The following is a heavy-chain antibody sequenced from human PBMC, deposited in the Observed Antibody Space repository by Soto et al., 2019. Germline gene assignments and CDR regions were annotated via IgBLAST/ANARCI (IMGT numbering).Heavy chain of an antibody. CDR1: GGSFSGYY. J-gene: IGHJ5*02. CDR2: INHSGST. Sequence: SETLSLTCAVYGGSFSGYYWSWIRQPPGKGLEWIGEINHSGSTNYNPSLKSRVTISVDTSKNQFSLKLSSVTAADTAVYYCARGLRYKLGGSGSVDWFDPWGQGTLVTVS. V-gene: IGHV4-34*01. CDR3: ARGLRYKLGGSGSVDWFDP. D-gene: IGHD3-10*01.